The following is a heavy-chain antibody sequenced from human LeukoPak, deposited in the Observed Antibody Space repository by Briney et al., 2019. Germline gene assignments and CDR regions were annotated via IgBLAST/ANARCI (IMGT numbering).Heavy chain of an antibody. J-gene: IGHJ4*02. CDR1: GYTFTSYD. D-gene: IGHD5-24*01. V-gene: IGHV1-8*03. CDR3: AGSEMASFTSHYFDY. CDR2: MNPNSGNT. Sequence: ASVKVSCKASGYTFTSYDINWVRQATGQGLEWMGWMNPNSGNTGYAQKFQGRVTITRNTSISTAYMELSSLRSEDTAVYYCAGSEMASFTSHYFDYWGQGTLVTVSS.